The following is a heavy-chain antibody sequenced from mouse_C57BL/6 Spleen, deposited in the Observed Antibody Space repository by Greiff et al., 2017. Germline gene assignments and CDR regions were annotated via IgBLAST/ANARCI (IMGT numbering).Heavy chain of an antibody. J-gene: IGHJ2*01. CDR3: ARTLYYSNYGIDY. CDR1: GYSITSGYC. V-gene: IGHV3-6*01. D-gene: IGHD2-5*01. Sequence: EVKLQESGPGLVKPSQSLSLTCSVTGYSITSGYCWNWIRQFPGNKLEWMGYISYDGSNNYNPSLKNRISITRDTSKNQFFLKLNSVTTEDTATYYCARTLYYSNYGIDYWGQGTTLTVSS. CDR2: ISYDGSN.